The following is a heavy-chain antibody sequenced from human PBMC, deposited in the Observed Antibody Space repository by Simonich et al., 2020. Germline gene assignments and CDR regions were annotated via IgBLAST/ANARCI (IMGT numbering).Heavy chain of an antibody. CDR3: AKDSSLVGATDWFDP. CDR2: IRGRGVST. CDR1: GFTFSSYA. Sequence: EVQLLESGGGLVQPGGSLRLSCAASGFTFSSYAMSWVRQAQGKGLEGCQAIRGRGVSTYYADTVKGRFTISRDNSKNTLYLQMNSLRAEDTAVYYCAKDSSLVGATDWFDPWGQGTLVTVSS. J-gene: IGHJ5*02. D-gene: IGHD1-26*01. V-gene: IGHV3-23*01.